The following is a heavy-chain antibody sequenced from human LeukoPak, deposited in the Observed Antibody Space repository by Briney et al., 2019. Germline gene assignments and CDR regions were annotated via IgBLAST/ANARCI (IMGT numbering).Heavy chain of an antibody. D-gene: IGHD5-18*01. CDR1: GGSISSYY. V-gene: IGHV4-59*01. CDR2: IYYSGST. Sequence: SETLSLTCTVSGGSISSYYWSWIRQPPGKGLEWIGYIYYSGSTNYNPSLKSRVTISVDTSKNQFSLKLSSVTAADTAVYYCASTAMVKSAFDIWGQGTMVTVSS. CDR3: ASTAMVKSAFDI. J-gene: IGHJ3*02.